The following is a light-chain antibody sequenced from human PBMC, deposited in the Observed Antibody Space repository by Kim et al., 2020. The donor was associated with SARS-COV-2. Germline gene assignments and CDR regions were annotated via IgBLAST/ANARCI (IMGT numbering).Light chain of an antibody. CDR3: QQSYTTPLT. CDR1: QRISSY. V-gene: IGKV1-39*01. Sequence: DIQMTQSPSSLSASVGDRVTITCRASQRISSYLNWYQQKPGKAPKLLIYAASSLQSGVPSRFSGSGSGTDFTLTISSLQPEDFATYFCQQSYTTPLTFGAGTKVEI. CDR2: AAS. J-gene: IGKJ4*01.